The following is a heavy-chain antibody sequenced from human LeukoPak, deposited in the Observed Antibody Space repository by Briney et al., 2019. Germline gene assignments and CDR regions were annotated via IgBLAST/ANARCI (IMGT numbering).Heavy chain of an antibody. CDR3: AGEVGYCSSASCYTGNGEMGYYFDY. D-gene: IGHD2-2*02. CDR2: ISYNGSNK. V-gene: IGHV3-30-3*01. CDR1: GFSFSSYA. J-gene: IGHJ4*02. Sequence: GRSLRLSCAASGFSFSSYAMHWVRQAPGKGLEWVAVISYNGSNKYYADSVKGRFTISRDNSKNTLYLQMHSLRAEDTAVHFCAGEVGYCSSASCYTGNGEMGYYFDYWGQGTLVTVSS.